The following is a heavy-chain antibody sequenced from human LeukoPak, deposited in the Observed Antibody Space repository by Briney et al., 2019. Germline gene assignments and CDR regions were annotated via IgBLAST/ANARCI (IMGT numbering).Heavy chain of an antibody. CDR2: ISASGGST. J-gene: IGHJ4*02. CDR3: ARGGPRGFDY. Sequence: GGSLRLSCAASEFTFSSYAMQWVRQAPGKGLEWVSGISASGGSTWYADSVKGRFTISRDNSKNTLYLQMNSLRAEDTAVYYCARGGPRGFDYWGQGTLVTVSS. V-gene: IGHV3-23*01. CDR1: EFTFSSYA.